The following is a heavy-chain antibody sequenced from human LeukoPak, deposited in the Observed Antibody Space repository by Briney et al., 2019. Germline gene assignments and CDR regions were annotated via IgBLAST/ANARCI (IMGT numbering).Heavy chain of an antibody. J-gene: IGHJ4*02. CDR3: ARGSTSDWPLDH. Sequence: ASVKVSCKASGYTFSDYAMHWARQAPGQRLEWMGWIDAGNGDTRYSQKFQGRVTITRDTSASTAYIELRSLRSEDTAMYYCARGSTSDWPLDHWGQETLVTISS. D-gene: IGHD2-2*01. V-gene: IGHV1-3*01. CDR2: IDAGNGDT. CDR1: GYTFSDYA.